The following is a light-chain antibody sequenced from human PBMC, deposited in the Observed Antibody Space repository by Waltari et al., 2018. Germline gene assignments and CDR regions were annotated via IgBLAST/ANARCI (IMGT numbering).Light chain of an antibody. CDR3: TSYTNTSTFV. CDR1: SSDLGAYNS. J-gene: IGLJ1*01. V-gene: IGLV2-14*03. CDR2: DVS. Sequence: QSALTQPASVSGSPGHSISIPSTGTSSDLGAYNSITWYQQYPGEAPKLMIYDVSNRPSGISNRFSGSKSGNTASLTISGLQAEDEADYYCTSYTNTSTFVFGTGTKVTVL.